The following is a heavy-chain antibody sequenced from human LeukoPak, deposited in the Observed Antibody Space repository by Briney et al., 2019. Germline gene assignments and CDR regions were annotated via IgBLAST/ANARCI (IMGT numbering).Heavy chain of an antibody. CDR1: GFTFSSYA. V-gene: IGHV3-23*01. CDR2: ISGSGGST. Sequence: PGGSLRLSCAASGFTFSSYAMSWVRQAPGKGLEWVSAISGSGGSTYYADSVKGRFTISRDNAKNSLYLQMNSLRAEDTAVYYCARDAKIRMGYYDSSGYYTFDYWGQGTLVTVSS. J-gene: IGHJ4*02. CDR3: ARDAKIRMGYYDSSGYYTFDY. D-gene: IGHD3-22*01.